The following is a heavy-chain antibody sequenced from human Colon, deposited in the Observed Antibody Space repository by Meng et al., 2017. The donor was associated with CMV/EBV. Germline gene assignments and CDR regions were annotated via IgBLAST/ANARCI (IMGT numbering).Heavy chain of an antibody. J-gene: IGHJ6*02. CDR1: GFTFSSYG. CDR3: ARDRDFVPQDGYYDMDV. Sequence: GGALRLSCAASGFTFSSYGMHWVRQAPGKGLEWVANIKQDGSEKYYVDSVEGRFTISRDNAKNSLYLQMNSLRAEDTAVYYCARDRDFVPQDGYYDMDVWGQGTTVTVSS. V-gene: IGHV3-7*01. D-gene: IGHD3-10*02. CDR2: IKQDGSEK.